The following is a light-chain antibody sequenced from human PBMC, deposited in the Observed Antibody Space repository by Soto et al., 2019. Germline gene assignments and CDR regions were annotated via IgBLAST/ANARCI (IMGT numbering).Light chain of an antibody. CDR3: YSYAGTNTYV. CDR2: EVV. V-gene: IGLV2-8*01. J-gene: IGLJ1*01. Sequence: QSALTQPPSASGSPGQSVTISCTGTRNDIGAYEFVSWYQHHPGKAPKLIIYEVVQRPSGVPDRSSGSKSGNTASLTASGLQAADEADYYFYSYAGTNTYVYGTAIKVTVL. CDR1: RNDIGAYEF.